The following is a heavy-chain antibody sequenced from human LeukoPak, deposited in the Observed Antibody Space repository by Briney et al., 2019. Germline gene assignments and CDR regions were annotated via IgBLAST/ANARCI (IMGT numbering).Heavy chain of an antibody. CDR3: ARGMKTAAFYGMDV. J-gene: IGHJ6*02. CDR2: ISFDISKT. Sequence: VESGGGLAQPGGSLRLSCAASGFTFSSYAMHWVRQAPGKGLEWVSMISFDISKTDYADSVKGRFTISRDNSKNTLYLQMNSLRAEDTAVYYCARGMKTAAFYGMDVWGQGTTVTVSS. CDR1: GFTFSSYA. V-gene: IGHV3-30*14. D-gene: IGHD6-13*01.